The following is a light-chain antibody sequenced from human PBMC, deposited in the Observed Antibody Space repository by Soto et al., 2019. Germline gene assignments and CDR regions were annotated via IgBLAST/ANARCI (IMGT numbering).Light chain of an antibody. Sequence: QSVLTQPPSVSGAPGQRVTISCTGGNSNIGAGYDVHWYRQISGTAPKLLIQRNNERPSGVPDRFSGSKSGTSVSLAISGLRSDDEATYYCAAWDDTLDAQVFGGGTKLTVL. J-gene: IGLJ3*02. CDR3: AAWDDTLDAQV. CDR2: RNN. CDR1: NSNIGAGYD. V-gene: IGLV1-40*01.